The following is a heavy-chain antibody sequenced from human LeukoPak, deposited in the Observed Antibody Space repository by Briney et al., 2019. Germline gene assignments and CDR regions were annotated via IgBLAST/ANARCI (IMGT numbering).Heavy chain of an antibody. J-gene: IGHJ6*03. CDR2: INPNSGDT. CDR1: EYTFTGYY. D-gene: IGHD1-14*01. Sequence: ASVKVSCKTSEYTFTGYYMHWVRQAPGQGLEWMGWINPNSGDTNYAQKFQGRVTMTRDTSISTAYMELSRLRSDDTAVYYCARDRTRYYYYSYMDVWGKGTAVTISS. CDR3: ARDRTRYYYYSYMDV. V-gene: IGHV1-2*02.